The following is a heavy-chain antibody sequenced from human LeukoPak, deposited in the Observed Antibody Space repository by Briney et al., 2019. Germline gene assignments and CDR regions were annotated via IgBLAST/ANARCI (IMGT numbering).Heavy chain of an antibody. CDR3: AGGKRGYYDAFDI. D-gene: IGHD3-22*01. CDR1: GGSFSGYY. Sequence: KPSETLSLTCAVYGGSFSGYYWSWIRQPPGKGLEWIGEINHSGSTNYNPSLKSRVTISVDTSKNQFSLKLSSVTAADTAVYYCAGGKRGYYDAFDIWAKGQWSPSLQ. V-gene: IGHV4-34*01. CDR2: INHSGST. J-gene: IGHJ3*02.